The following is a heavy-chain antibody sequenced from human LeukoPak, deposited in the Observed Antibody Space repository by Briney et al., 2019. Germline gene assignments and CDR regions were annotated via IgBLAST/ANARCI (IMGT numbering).Heavy chain of an antibody. D-gene: IGHD6-13*01. CDR3: ARDDPAGTRYYYYGMDV. V-gene: IGHV3-21*01. Sequence: GGSLRLSCAASGFXFSIYNINWVRQAPGKGLEWVSSISSSSSYIYYADSVKGRFTISRDNAKNSLYLQMNSLRAEDTAVYYCARDDPAGTRYYYYGMDVWGQGTTVTVSS. CDR1: GFXFSIYN. J-gene: IGHJ6*02. CDR2: ISSSSSYI.